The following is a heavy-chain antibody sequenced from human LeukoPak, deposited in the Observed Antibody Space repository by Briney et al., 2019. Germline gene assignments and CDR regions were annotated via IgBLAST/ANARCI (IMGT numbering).Heavy chain of an antibody. CDR2: INPNTGGI. V-gene: IGHV1-2*02. CDR3: ARDPYSNYFDY. CDR1: GYTFTGYY. Sequence: ASVKVSCKSSGYTFTGYYMHWVRQAPGQGLEWMGWINPNTGGINYTQKFQGRVTMTRDTSISAAYMELSRLRSDDTAVYYCARDPYSNYFDYWGQGTLVTVSS. J-gene: IGHJ4*02. D-gene: IGHD5-18*01.